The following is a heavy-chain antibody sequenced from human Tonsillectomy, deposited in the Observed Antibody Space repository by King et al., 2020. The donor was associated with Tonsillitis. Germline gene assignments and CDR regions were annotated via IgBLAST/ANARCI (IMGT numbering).Heavy chain of an antibody. D-gene: IGHD2-2*01. CDR1: GFTFSDYY. CDR3: GRDWGDCSSTSCSWWYFDL. J-gene: IGHJ2*01. CDR2: ISSSGSTI. Sequence: QLVQSGGGLVKPGGSLRLSCAASGFTFSDYYMSWIRQAPGKGLEWVSYISSSGSTIYYADSVKGPFTISRDNAKNSLYLQMNSLRAEDTAVYYCGRDWGDCSSTSCSWWYFDLWGRGTLVTVSS. V-gene: IGHV3-11*01.